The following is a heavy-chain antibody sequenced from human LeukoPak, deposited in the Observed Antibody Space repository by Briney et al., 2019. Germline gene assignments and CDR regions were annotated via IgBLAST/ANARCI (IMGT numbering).Heavy chain of an antibody. D-gene: IGHD6-13*01. CDR1: GGSFSGYY. Sequence: SETLSLTCAVYGGSFSGYYWSWIRQPPGKGLEWIGEINHSGSTNYNPSLKSRVTISVDTSKNQFSLKLSSVTAAHTAVYYGARPSRTGLAAAGTFGYWRQGTLATVSS. CDR2: INHSGST. J-gene: IGHJ4*02. V-gene: IGHV4-34*01. CDR3: ARPSRTGLAAAGTFGY.